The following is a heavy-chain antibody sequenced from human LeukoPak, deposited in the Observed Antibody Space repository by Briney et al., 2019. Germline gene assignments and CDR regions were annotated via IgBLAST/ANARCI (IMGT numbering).Heavy chain of an antibody. D-gene: IGHD2-2*01. CDR1: GGTSSSYA. V-gene: IGHV1-69*05. CDR3: ARGYCSSTSCYAPVV. CDR2: IIPIFGTA. Sequence: ASVKVSCKASGGTSSSYAISWVRQAPGQGLEWMGGIIPIFGTANYAQKFQGRVTITTDESTSTAYMELSSLRSEDTAAYYCARGYCSSTSCYAPVVWGKGTTVTVSS. J-gene: IGHJ6*04.